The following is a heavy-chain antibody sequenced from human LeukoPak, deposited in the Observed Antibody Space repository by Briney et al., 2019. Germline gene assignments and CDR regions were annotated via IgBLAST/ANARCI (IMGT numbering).Heavy chain of an antibody. J-gene: IGHJ1*01. Sequence: PGGSLRLSCAASGFTFSSYAMHWVRQAPGKGLEGVAVISYDGSNKYYADSVKGRFTISRDNSKNTLYLQMNSLRAEDTAVYYCARNSIAVAGYFQHWGQGTLVTVSS. D-gene: IGHD6-19*01. CDR1: GFTFSSYA. CDR3: ARNSIAVAGYFQH. V-gene: IGHV3-30-3*01. CDR2: ISYDGSNK.